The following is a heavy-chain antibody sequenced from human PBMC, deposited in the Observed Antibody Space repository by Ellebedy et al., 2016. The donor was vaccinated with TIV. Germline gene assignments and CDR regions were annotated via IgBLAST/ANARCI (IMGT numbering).Heavy chain of an antibody. V-gene: IGHV3-48*03. Sequence: GESLKISCAASGFTFRSHEMTWVRQAPGKGLEWVSHISGSASTWYYADSVKGRFTISRDNTKNSLYLQMDSLRVEDTAVYYCARVGLMGRRAGDWLDPWGQGTLVTVTS. CDR3: ARVGLMGRRAGDWLDP. D-gene: IGHD1-1*01. CDR1: GFTFRSHE. J-gene: IGHJ5*02. CDR2: ISGSASTW.